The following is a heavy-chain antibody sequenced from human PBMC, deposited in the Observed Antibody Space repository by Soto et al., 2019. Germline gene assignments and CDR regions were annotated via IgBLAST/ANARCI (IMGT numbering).Heavy chain of an antibody. CDR1: GYTFTSYD. J-gene: IGHJ6*02. CDR3: ARGMKGGMDA. CDR2: INPNSGNT. V-gene: IGHV1-8*01. Sequence: QVQLVQSGAEVKKPGASVKVSCKPSGYTFTSYDITWVRQATGQGLEWMGLINPNSGNTGYAQKFQGRVTMTRNTSKSTAYMELSSLRCEDTAVDYCARGMKGGMDAWGQGNTVTVSS.